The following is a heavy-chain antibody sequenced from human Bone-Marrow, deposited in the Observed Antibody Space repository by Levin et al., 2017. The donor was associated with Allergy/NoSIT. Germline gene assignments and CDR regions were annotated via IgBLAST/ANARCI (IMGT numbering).Heavy chain of an antibody. CDR2: INTDGTTR. CDR1: GLTFNSYP. V-gene: IGHV3-23*03. D-gene: IGHD3-3*01. Sequence: GESLKISCAASGLTFNSYPMSWVRQAPGKGLEWVSVINTDGTTRYYADSVKGRFTISRDNSKNTLYLQMNSLRADDTAVYYCAKGGVSTRNFDYWGQGTLVTV. J-gene: IGHJ4*02. CDR3: AKGGVSTRNFDY.